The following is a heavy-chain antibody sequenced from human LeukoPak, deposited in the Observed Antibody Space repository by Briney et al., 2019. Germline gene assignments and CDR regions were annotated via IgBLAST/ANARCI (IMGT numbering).Heavy chain of an antibody. CDR2: IHYSGSS. CDR1: GDDVSSFY. J-gene: IGHJ4*02. CDR3: VLAPNSNWFDF. Sequence: SETLSLTCSASGDDVSSFYWNWIRQSPGRGLEWIGNIHYSGSSIYNPSLRSRITMSIDTSKRQFFLKLTSVTAADTAVYYCVLAPNSNWFDFWGQGTLVTVSS. D-gene: IGHD2-15*01. V-gene: IGHV4-59*08.